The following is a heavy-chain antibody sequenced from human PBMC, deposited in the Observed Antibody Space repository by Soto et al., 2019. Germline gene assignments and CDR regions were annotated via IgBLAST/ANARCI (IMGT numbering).Heavy chain of an antibody. V-gene: IGHV3-48*02. D-gene: IGHD2-15*01. J-gene: IGHJ5*01. CDR3: ARDRCYDGTCYSASDS. CDR1: GFSFSTYN. Sequence: SLRLSCAASGFSFSTYNMDWVRQAPGKGPEWIAYISTTSFTIYYADSVKGRFTISRDNDRNSLYLEMNSLRDEDAAVYYCARDRCYDGTCYSASDSWGQGTLVTVSS. CDR2: ISTTSFTI.